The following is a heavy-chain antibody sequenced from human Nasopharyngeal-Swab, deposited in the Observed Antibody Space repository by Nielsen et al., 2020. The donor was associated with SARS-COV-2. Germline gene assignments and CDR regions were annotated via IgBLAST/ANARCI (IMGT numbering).Heavy chain of an antibody. CDR2: LYSGGVT. Sequence: GESLKISCAPSGFSVGSNYVSWVRQAPGKGLEWVSILYSGGVTFYADSVEGRFSISRDNSKNTIYLQMNNLRAEDTAVYYCARDRNTVLAGHSYFGMDVWGQGTMVTVSS. V-gene: IGHV3-53*01. D-gene: IGHD4-11*01. CDR3: ARDRNTVLAGHSYFGMDV. CDR1: GFSVGSNY. J-gene: IGHJ6*02.